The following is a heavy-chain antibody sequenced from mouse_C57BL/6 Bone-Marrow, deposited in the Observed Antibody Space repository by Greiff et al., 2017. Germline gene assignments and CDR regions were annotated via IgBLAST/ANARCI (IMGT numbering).Heavy chain of an antibody. D-gene: IGHD1-1*01. Sequence: VKLVESGAELVRPGASVKLSCKASGYTFTDYYINWVKQRPGQGLEWIARIYPGSGNTYNNKKLKGKATLTAEKSSSTAYMQLSSLTSEDSAVYFCARDYGSSYVKGAMDYWGQVTSVTVSS. J-gene: IGHJ4*01. CDR1: GYTFTDYY. CDR2: IYPGSGNT. V-gene: IGHV1-76*01. CDR3: ARDYGSSYVKGAMDY.